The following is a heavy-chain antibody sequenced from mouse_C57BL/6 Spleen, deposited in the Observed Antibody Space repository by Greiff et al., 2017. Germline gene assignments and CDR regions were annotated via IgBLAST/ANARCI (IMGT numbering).Heavy chain of an antibody. D-gene: IGHD1-1*01. CDR3: ARPGGYYGSSYGYFDV. J-gene: IGHJ1*03. CDR1: GYSITSGYY. V-gene: IGHV3-6*01. Sequence: EVKLQESGPGLVKPSQSLSLTCSVTGYSITSGYYWNWIRQFPGNKLEWMGYISYDGSNNYNPSLKNRISITRDTSKNQFFLKLNSVTTEDTATYYCARPGGYYGSSYGYFDVWGTGTTVTVSS. CDR2: ISYDGSN.